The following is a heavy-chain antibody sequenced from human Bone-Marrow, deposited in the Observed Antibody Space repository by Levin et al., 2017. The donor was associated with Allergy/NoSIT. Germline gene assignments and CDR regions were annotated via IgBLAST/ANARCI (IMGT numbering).Heavy chain of an antibody. V-gene: IGHV4-38-2*02. J-gene: IGHJ4*02. CDR3: ARAVGVVIPAAIDS. CDR2: IYHNGNT. CDR1: GSSFSGGFH. D-gene: IGHD3-3*01. Sequence: PSETLSLTCTVSGSSFSGGFHWGWIRQPPGKGLELIGSIYHNGNTNYNPSLKSRVTISLDTSKNQFSLNLSSVTAADTAVYYCARAVGVVIPAAIDSWGQGNLVTVSS.